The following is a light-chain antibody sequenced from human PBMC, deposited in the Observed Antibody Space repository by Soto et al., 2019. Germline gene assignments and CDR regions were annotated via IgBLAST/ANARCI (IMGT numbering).Light chain of an antibody. Sequence: DIQMTQSPSTLSASVGDRVTITCRASQSISSWLAWYQQKPGKAPKLLIHEASRLESVVPSRFSGSESGTEFTLTISGLHAEDSATYYCQQYNNFPLTFGGGTKVELK. V-gene: IGKV1-5*01. J-gene: IGKJ4*01. CDR2: EAS. CDR1: QSISSW. CDR3: QQYNNFPLT.